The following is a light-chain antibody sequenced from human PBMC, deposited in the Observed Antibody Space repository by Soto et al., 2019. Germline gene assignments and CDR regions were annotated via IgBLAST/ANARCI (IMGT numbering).Light chain of an antibody. Sequence: DIPLTQSPSFLSASVGDRVTITCRASQGISNHFAWYQQKPGKAHSLLIYHASTLQSGVPSRFSGSQSETEFALKISSLQPEDFATSYCQQLYSYPFSFGPGTKVDVK. CDR1: QGISNH. V-gene: IGKV1-9*01. CDR3: QQLYSYPFS. J-gene: IGKJ3*01. CDR2: HAS.